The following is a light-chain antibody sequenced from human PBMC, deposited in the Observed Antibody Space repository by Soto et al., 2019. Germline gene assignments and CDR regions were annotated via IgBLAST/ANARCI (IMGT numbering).Light chain of an antibody. J-gene: IGLJ1*01. CDR1: ISDVGGYNY. V-gene: IGLV2-14*03. CDR2: EVR. Sequence: QCALTQPASVSGSPGQSITFSCTGPISDVGGYNYVSWYQQHPGKGPKLMIYEVRNRPSGVSNRFSGSKSGNTATLTISGLQAEDEADYYCRSYTSTTTRVFGTGTKVTVL. CDR3: RSYTSTTTRV.